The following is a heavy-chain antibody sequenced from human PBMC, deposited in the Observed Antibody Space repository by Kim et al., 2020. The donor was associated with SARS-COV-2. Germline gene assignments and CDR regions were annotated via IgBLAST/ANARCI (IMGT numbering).Heavy chain of an antibody. V-gene: IGHV3-30*02. J-gene: IGHJ5*02. Sequence: VEGRLAISRDNSKNALYRQMNSLRAEDTAVYYCAKAGITMVRGSYNWFDPWGQGTLVTVSS. CDR3: AKAGITMVRGSYNWFDP. D-gene: IGHD3-10*01.